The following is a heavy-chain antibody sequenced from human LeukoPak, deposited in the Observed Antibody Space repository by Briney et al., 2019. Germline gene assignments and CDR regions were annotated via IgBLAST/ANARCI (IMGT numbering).Heavy chain of an antibody. CDR3: ARDGDSRGLDAFDI. CDR1: EFTVSGNY. J-gene: IGHJ3*02. V-gene: IGHV3-66*02. D-gene: IGHD4-17*01. Sequence: GGSLSFSCAASEFTVSGNYMSWFGQVQGKGLEWVSVIYSGGSTYYADSVKGRFTISRDNSKNTLYLQMNSLRAEDTAVYYCARDGDSRGLDAFDIWGQGTMVTVSS. CDR2: IYSGGST.